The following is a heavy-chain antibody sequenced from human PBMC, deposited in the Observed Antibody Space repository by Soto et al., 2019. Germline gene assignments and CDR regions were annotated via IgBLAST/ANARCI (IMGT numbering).Heavy chain of an antibody. CDR2: IIPVVGIP. CDR3: ARGNNDYDGAFDY. J-gene: IGHJ4*02. V-gene: IGHV1-69*04. Sequence: ASVKVSCKTSGGTFSSFGINWVRQTPGQGLQWMGRIIPVVGIPNYARKFQGRVTITADKSTSTASMELSSLRSDDTAVYYCARGNNDYDGAFDYWGQGTLVTVSS. CDR1: GGTFSSFG. D-gene: IGHD5-12*01.